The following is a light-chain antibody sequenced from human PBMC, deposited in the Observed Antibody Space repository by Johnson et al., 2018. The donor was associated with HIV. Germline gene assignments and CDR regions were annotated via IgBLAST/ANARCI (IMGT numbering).Light chain of an antibody. CDR1: YSNIGNNY. V-gene: IGLV1-51*01. CDR3: GTWDSGLGALYV. Sequence: QSVLTQPPSVSAAPGQKVTISCSGSYSNIGNNYVSWYQQLPGTAPKLLIYDSYKRPSGIPDRFSGSKSGTSATLGITGLQTGDEADYYCGTWDSGLGALYVFGTGTKVTVL. J-gene: IGLJ1*01. CDR2: DSY.